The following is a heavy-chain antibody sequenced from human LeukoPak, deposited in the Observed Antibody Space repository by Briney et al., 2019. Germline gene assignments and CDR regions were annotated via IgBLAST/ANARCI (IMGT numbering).Heavy chain of an antibody. CDR3: AKDSLGYYYGSGSLNPHHPPYYFDY. Sequence: GGSLRLSCAASGFTFDDYGMSWVRQAPGKGLEWVSAISGSGGSTYYADSVKGRFTISRDNSRNTLYLQMNSLRAEDTAVYYCAKDSLGYYYGSGSLNPHHPPYYFDYWGQGTLVTVSS. CDR2: ISGSGGST. J-gene: IGHJ4*02. CDR1: GFTFDDYG. V-gene: IGHV3-23*01. D-gene: IGHD3-10*01.